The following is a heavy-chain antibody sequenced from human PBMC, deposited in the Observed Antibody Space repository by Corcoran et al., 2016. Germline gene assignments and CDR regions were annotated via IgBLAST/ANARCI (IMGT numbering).Heavy chain of an antibody. CDR3: ARGPYCSSTSCRLDY. D-gene: IGHD2-2*01. Sequence: QVQLQESGPGLVKPSETLSLTCTVSGYSISSGYYWGWIRQPPGKGLGWIGSIYHSGSTYYNPSLMSRVTISVDTSKNQLSLKLSSVTAADTAVYYCARGPYCSSTSCRLDYWGQGTLVTVSS. V-gene: IGHV4-38-2*02. CDR1: GYSISSGYY. J-gene: IGHJ4*02. CDR2: IYHSGST.